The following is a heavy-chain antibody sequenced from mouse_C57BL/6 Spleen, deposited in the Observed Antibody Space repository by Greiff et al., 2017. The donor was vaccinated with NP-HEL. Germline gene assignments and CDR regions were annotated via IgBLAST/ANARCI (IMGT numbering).Heavy chain of an antibody. Sequence: VQLQQSGAELAKPGASVKLSCTASGYTFTSYWMHWVKQRPGQGLEWIGYINPSSGYTKYNQTFKDKATLTADKSYSKAYMQLSSLTYEDYAVYYGERARPFLYYAMDYGGQGTAVTVSS. D-gene: IGHD1-2*01. V-gene: IGHV1-7*01. J-gene: IGHJ4*01. CDR1: GYTFTSYW. CDR2: INPSSGYT. CDR3: ERARPFLYYAMDY.